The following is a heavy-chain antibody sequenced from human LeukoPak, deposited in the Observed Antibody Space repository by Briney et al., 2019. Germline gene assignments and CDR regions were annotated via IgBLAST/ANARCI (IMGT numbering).Heavy chain of an antibody. CDR2: IYSSGSA. J-gene: IGHJ4*01. D-gene: IGHD3-10*01. CDR1: GSSINNNF. V-gene: IGHV4-59*08. Sequence: PSETLSLTCTVSGSSINNNFWTWIRRPPGKGLEWIGYIYSSGSANYNPSIKSRVIISGDTSKNQISLKLTSVTAADTAVYFCARHRDYYNTWGRGTLVTVSS. CDR3: ARHRDYYNT.